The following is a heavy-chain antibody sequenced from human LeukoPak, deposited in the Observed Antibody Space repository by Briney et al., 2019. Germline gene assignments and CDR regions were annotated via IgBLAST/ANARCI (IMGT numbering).Heavy chain of an antibody. CDR2: ISGSGGST. CDR3: AKSKAAVAGTPDY. V-gene: IGHV3-23*01. Sequence: PGGSLRLSCAASGFTFSTYAMSWARQAPGKGLEWVSGISGSGGSTYYADSMKGRFTISRDNSKDTLYLQMNSLRAEDTAVYYCAKSKAAVAGTPDYWGQGTLVTVSS. D-gene: IGHD6-19*01. CDR1: GFTFSTYA. J-gene: IGHJ4*02.